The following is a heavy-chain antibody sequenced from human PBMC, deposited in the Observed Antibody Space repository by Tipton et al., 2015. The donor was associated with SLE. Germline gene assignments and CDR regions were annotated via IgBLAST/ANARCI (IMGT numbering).Heavy chain of an antibody. J-gene: IGHJ4*02. D-gene: IGHD3-16*01. CDR3: ARDGPGGY. V-gene: IGHV4-59*11. CDR1: CGSISSHY. CDR2: IYYSGST. Sequence: TLSLTCTVSCGSISSHYWGWIRQPPGKGLGWIGYIYYSGSTNYNPSLKSRVTISVDTSKNQFSLKLSSVTAADTAVYYCARDGPGGYWGQGTLVTVSS.